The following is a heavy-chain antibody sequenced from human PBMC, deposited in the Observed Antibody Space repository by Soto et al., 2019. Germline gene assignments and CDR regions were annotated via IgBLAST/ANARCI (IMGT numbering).Heavy chain of an antibody. J-gene: IGHJ6*02. Sequence: ASVKVSCKASGYTFTGYYMHWVRQAPGQGLEWMGWINPNSGGTNYAQKFQGWVTMTRDTSISTAYMELSRLRSDDTAVYYCARAGVAVAAAGNYYYYYGMDVWGQGTTVTVSS. CDR2: INPNSGGT. D-gene: IGHD6-13*01. V-gene: IGHV1-2*04. CDR3: ARAGVAVAAAGNYYYYYGMDV. CDR1: GYTFTGYY.